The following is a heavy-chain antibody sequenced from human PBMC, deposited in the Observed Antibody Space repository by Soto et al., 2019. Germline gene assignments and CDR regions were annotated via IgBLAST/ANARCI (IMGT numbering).Heavy chain of an antibody. J-gene: IGHJ4*02. CDR3: ARSPISVMGFDY. Sequence: SETRSLTCTVSGGSISSSSYYWGWIRQPPGKGLEWIGYIYHSGSTYYNPSLKSRVTISVDRSKNQFSLKLSSVTAADTAVYYCARSPISVMGFDYWGQGTLVTVS. CDR1: GGSISSSSYY. CDR2: IYHSGST. D-gene: IGHD3-16*01. V-gene: IGHV4-39*07.